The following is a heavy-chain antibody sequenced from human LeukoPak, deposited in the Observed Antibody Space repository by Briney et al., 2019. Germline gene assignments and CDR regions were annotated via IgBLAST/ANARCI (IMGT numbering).Heavy chain of an antibody. CDR2: IYYSGST. J-gene: IGHJ5*02. CDR1: GCSISSHY. D-gene: IGHD4-17*01. CDR3: ARYGGYVPAGFDP. Sequence: SETLSLTCTVSGCSISSHYWSWIGQPPGKGLEGIGYIYYSGSTNYNPSLKSQVTISVDTSKNQFSLKLSSVTAADTAVYYCARYGGYVPAGFDPWGQGTLVTVSS. V-gene: IGHV4-59*11.